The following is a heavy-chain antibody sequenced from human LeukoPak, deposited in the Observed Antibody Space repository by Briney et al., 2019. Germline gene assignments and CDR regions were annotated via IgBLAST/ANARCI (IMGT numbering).Heavy chain of an antibody. V-gene: IGHV3-48*01. Sequence: PGGSLRLSCAASGFTFSSYSMNWVRQAPGKGLEWISYISSSSTTIYYADSVRGRFTISRDNAKNSLFLQMNSLRAEDTAVYYCARMDYYDSSGYPHWYFDLWGRGTLVTVSS. J-gene: IGHJ2*01. CDR3: ARMDYYDSSGYPHWYFDL. CDR1: GFTFSSYS. D-gene: IGHD3-22*01. CDR2: ISSSSTTI.